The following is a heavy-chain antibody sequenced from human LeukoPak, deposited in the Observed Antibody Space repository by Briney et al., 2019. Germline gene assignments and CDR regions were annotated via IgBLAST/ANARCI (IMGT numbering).Heavy chain of an antibody. CDR2: ISWNSRTI. D-gene: IGHD2-15*01. Sequence: PGRSLRLSCAASGFTFDDYAMHWVRQAPGKGLEWVSGISWNSRTIGYADSVKGRFTISRDNAKNSLYLEMNSLRAEDTALYYCAKDTGSGDDHYYGMDVWGQGTTVTVSS. CDR3: AKDTGSGDDHYYGMDV. CDR1: GFTFDDYA. J-gene: IGHJ6*02. V-gene: IGHV3-9*01.